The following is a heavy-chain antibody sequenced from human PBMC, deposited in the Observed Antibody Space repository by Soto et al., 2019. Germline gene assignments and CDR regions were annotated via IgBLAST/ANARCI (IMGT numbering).Heavy chain of an antibody. CDR2: LNGSGGST. CDR1: GFTFSNYA. Sequence: EVRLLESGGGLVQPGGSLRLSCAASGFTFSNYAMTWVRQAPGKGLEWVSGLNGSGGSTSSADSVKGRFAISRDNSKNPLYLQMNSLRDGDTAVYYGARGFSAGKGSPPDYWGQGTLVTVSS. D-gene: IGHD3-10*01. CDR3: ARGFSAGKGSPPDY. V-gene: IGHV3-23*01. J-gene: IGHJ4*02.